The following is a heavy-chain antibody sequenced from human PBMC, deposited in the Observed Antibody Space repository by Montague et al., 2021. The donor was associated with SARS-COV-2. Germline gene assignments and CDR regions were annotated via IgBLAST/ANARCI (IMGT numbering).Heavy chain of an antibody. Sequence: SETLSLTCAVYGGSFIGYYWSWIRQPPGKGLEWIGEINDSVSTYYNPSLKSRVTISVDTSKNQFSLKLSSVTAADTAVYYCARGRAARSITIFGVVNPAIRYYYYMDVWGKGTTVTVSS. V-gene: IGHV4-34*01. CDR3: ARGRAARSITIFGVVNPAIRYYYYMDV. D-gene: IGHD3-3*01. J-gene: IGHJ6*03. CDR2: INDSVST. CDR1: GGSFIGYY.